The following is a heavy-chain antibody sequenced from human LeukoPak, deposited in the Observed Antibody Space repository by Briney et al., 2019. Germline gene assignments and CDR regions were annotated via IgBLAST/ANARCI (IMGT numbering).Heavy chain of an antibody. D-gene: IGHD6-13*01. CDR2: IYYSGST. CDR3: ARLPASSRTYYYYGMDV. CDR1: GGSISSYY. Sequence: PSETLSLTCTVSGGSISSYYWSWIRQPPGKGLEWIGYIYYSGSTNYNPSLKSRVTISVDTSKNQFSLKLSSVTAADTAVYYCARLPASSRTYYYYGMDVWGQGTTVTVSS. J-gene: IGHJ6*02. V-gene: IGHV4-59*08.